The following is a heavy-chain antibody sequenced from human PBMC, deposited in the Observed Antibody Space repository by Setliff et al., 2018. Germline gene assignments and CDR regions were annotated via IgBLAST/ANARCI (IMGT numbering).Heavy chain of an antibody. J-gene: IGHJ4*02. CDR1: GGTFSTYA. CDR2: ITNYNGKT. Sequence: ASVKVSCKASGGTFSTYAISWVRQAPGQGLEWMGWITNYNGKTDYAQKFQDRVILTTDTSTNTAYMELRNLRPDDKAIYYCATRTPVTFSGVVTTVWGQGSLVTVSS. CDR3: ATRTPVTFSGVVTTV. D-gene: IGHD3-3*01. V-gene: IGHV1-18*01.